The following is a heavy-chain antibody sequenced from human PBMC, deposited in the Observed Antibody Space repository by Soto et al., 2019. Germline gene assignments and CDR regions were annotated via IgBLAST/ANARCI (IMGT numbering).Heavy chain of an antibody. D-gene: IGHD3-3*01. Sequence: SETLSLTCAVYGGSFSGYYWSWIRQPPGKGLEWIGEINHSGSTNYNPSLKSRVTISVDTSKNQFSLKLSSVTAADTAVYYCARGGLGIWSGYQANYYFDYWGQGTLVTVSS. CDR1: GGSFSGYY. J-gene: IGHJ4*02. CDR3: ARGGLGIWSGYQANYYFDY. CDR2: INHSGST. V-gene: IGHV4-34*01.